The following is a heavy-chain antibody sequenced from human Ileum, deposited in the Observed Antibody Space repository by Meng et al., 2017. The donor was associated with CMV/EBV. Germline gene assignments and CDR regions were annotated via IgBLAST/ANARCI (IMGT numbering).Heavy chain of an antibody. CDR3: ARGRDFWWEMDY. CDR1: TGSFRDFF. CDR2: SSHSGNT. J-gene: IGHJ4*02. D-gene: IGHD1-26*01. V-gene: IGHV4-34*01. Sequence: HVQLHQWGAGLLKPSETLSLPCAFDTGSFRDFFWGWIRQPPGKGLEWIGESSHSGNTKYNPSLKSRVTISVDASKNQFSLNMRSVTAADTAVYYCARGRDFWWEMDYTGQGTLVTVSS.